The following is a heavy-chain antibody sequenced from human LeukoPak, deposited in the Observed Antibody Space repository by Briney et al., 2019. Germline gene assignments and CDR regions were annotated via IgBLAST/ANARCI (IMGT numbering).Heavy chain of an antibody. CDR3: ARTLTIFGVVAPYYYYYMDV. J-gene: IGHJ6*03. D-gene: IGHD3-3*01. Sequence: PSETLSLTCTVPGDSISSYFWSWIRQPPGKGLEWIGYIYYSGSTNYNPSLKSRVTISVDTSKNQFSLKLSSVTAADTAVYYCARTLTIFGVVAPYYYYYMDVWGKGTTVTVSS. CDR2: IYYSGST. CDR1: GDSISSYF. V-gene: IGHV4-59*01.